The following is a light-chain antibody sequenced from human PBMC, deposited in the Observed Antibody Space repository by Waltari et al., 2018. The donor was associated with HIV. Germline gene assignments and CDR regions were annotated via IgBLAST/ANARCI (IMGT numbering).Light chain of an antibody. Sequence: SYELTQPPSVSVSPGQTASITCSGAKLGDKSASWYQQKPGQSPVLVIYQDTKRPSGIPERFSGSNSGNTATLTISGTQAMDEADYYCQAWDSSTSYVFGTGTKVTVL. J-gene: IGLJ1*01. CDR3: QAWDSSTSYV. CDR1: KLGDKS. V-gene: IGLV3-1*01. CDR2: QDT.